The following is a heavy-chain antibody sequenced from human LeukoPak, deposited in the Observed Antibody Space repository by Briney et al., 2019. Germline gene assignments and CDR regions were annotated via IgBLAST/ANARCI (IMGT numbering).Heavy chain of an antibody. D-gene: IGHD2-2*01. CDR2: IYYSGST. CDR3: ARHCTSHAPLDAFDI. J-gene: IGHJ3*02. V-gene: IGHV4-39*01. Sequence: SETLSLTCTVSGGSISSSSYYWGWIRQPPGKGLEWIGSIYYSGSTYYNPSLKSRVTISVDTSKNQFSLKLSSVTAADTAVYYCARHCTSHAPLDAFDIWGQGTMVTVSS. CDR1: GGSISSSSYY.